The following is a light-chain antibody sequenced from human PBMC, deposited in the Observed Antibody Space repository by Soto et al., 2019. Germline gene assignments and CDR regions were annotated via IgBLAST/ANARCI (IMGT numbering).Light chain of an antibody. CDR3: QQYNSYSWT. J-gene: IGKJ1*01. CDR2: DAS. Sequence: DIQMTQSPSTLSASVGDRVTITCRASQSINNWLAWYQQKPGKAPNLLIYDASSLESGVPSRFSGSGSGTEFTLSISSLQPDDFATYYCQQYNSYSWTFGQGTKVEIK. V-gene: IGKV1-5*01. CDR1: QSINNW.